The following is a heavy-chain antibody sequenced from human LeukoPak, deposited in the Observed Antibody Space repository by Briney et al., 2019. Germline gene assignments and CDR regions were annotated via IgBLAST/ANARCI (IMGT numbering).Heavy chain of an antibody. V-gene: IGHV1-2*02. J-gene: IGHJ4*02. CDR3: ARLGGNYYDRSAYYPLDF. CDR1: GYTFTGYY. Sequence: ASVKVSCKASGYTFTGYYMHWVRQAPGQGLEWMGWINPNSGGTNYAQKFQGRVTMTRDTSTSTAHMELRSLTSDDTAVYYCARLGGNYYDRSAYYPLDFWGQGTLVTVSS. CDR2: INPNSGGT. D-gene: IGHD3-22*01.